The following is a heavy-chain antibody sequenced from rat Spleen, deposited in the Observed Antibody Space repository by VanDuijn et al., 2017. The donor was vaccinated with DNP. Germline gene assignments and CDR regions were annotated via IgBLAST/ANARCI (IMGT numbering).Heavy chain of an antibody. CDR3: ARHYGGYLYFFDY. V-gene: IGHV5-22*01. Sequence: EVQLVESGGGLVQPGRSLKLSCAASGFTFSDYAMAWVRQAPKKGLEWVATLSYDGSRTYYGDSVKGRFTISRDNAKSTLYLQMNSLRSEDTATYYCARHYGGYLYFFDYWGHGVMVTVSS. J-gene: IGHJ2*01. D-gene: IGHD1-11*01. CDR2: LSYDGSRT. CDR1: GFTFSDYA.